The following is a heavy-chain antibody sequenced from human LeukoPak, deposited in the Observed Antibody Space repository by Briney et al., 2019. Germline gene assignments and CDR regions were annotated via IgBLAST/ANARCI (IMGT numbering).Heavy chain of an antibody. V-gene: IGHV3-7*04. CDR2: INQDGSEK. J-gene: IGHJ5*02. Sequence: QPGGSLRLSCAASGFTFSGYWMSWVRQAPGKGLEWVANINQDGSEKYYVDSVRGRFTISRDNAKNSLYLQMSSLRAEDTAVYYCVRVKRFSDGYGSDRWGQGTLVTVSS. CDR1: GFTFSGYW. D-gene: IGHD5-18*01. CDR3: VRVKRFSDGYGSDR.